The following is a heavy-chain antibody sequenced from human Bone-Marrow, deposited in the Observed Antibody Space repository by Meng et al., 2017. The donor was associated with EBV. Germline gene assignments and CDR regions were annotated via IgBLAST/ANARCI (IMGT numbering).Heavy chain of an antibody. CDR2: INHSGST. CDR3: ASSLGGQLVRGGWFDP. CDR1: GGSFSGYY. J-gene: IGHJ5*02. V-gene: IGHV4-34*01. Sequence: QVQLQQWGAGLFKPSETLSLTCAVYGGSFSGYYWSWIRQPPGKGLEWIGEINHSGSTNYNPSLKSRVTISVDTSKNQFSLKLSSVTAADTAVYYCASSLGGQLVRGGWFDPWGQGTLGTVSS. D-gene: IGHD6-13*01.